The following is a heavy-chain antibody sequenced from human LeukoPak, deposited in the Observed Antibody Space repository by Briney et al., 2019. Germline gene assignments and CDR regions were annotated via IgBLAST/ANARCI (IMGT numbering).Heavy chain of an antibody. D-gene: IGHD5-12*01. CDR3: AKDAVWGYSGYGRPFDY. V-gene: IGHV3-23*01. CDR2: ISGSGGGT. J-gene: IGHJ4*02. Sequence: GGSLRLSCAASGFTFSSYGMSWVRQAPGKGLEWVSAISGSGGGTYYADSVKGRFTISRDNSKNTLYLQMNSLRAEDTAVYYCAKDAVWGYSGYGRPFDYWGQGTLVTVSS. CDR1: GFTFSSYG.